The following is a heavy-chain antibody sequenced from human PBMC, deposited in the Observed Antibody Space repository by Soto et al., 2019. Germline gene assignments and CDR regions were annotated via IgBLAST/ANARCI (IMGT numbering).Heavy chain of an antibody. V-gene: IGHV3-64D*08. J-gene: IGHJ6*02. CDR2: ISSNGGST. D-gene: IGHD6-13*01. CDR3: VKDTGIAAAGTKTNYYYYGMDV. CDR1: GFTFSSYA. Sequence: GGSLRLSCSASGFTFSSYAMHWVRQAPGKGLEYVSAISSNGGSTYYADSVKGRFTISRDNSKNTLYLQMSSLRAEDTAVYYCVKDTGIAAAGTKTNYYYYGMDVWGQGTTVTVSS.